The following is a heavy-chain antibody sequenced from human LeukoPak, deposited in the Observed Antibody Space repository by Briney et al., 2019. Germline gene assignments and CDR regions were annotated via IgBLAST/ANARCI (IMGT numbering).Heavy chain of an antibody. CDR2: ISGRGGST. CDR3: AKDGPKVSAFDWFHVSWFDP. D-gene: IGHD3-9*01. V-gene: IGHV3-23*01. CDR1: GFTFSSYA. J-gene: IGHJ5*02. Sequence: PGGSLRLSCEASGFTFSSYAMSWVRQPPGKGLGWVSAISGRGGSTYYADSVKGRFTLARSNSKNALYLQINSQRAEHTAVYYCAKDGPKVSAFDWFHVSWFDPWGQGTLVTVSS.